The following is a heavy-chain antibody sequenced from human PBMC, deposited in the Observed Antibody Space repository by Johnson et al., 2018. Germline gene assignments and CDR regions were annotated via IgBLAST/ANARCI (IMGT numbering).Heavy chain of an antibody. D-gene: IGHD6-13*01. V-gene: IGHV1-8*01. CDR2: MNPNSGNT. CDR1: GYDFTSYD. CDR3: ARGGSSWWKN. Sequence: QVQLVESGAEVKKPGASVKVSCKASGYDFTSYDINWLRQATGQGLEWMGWMNPNSGNTGSSKKFQGRFSMTRNTSISTAYMELSSLRSEDTAVYYWARGGSSWWKNWGQGTLVTVSS. J-gene: IGHJ4*02.